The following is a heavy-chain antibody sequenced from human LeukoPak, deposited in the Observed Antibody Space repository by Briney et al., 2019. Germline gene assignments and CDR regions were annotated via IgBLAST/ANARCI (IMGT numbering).Heavy chain of an antibody. CDR1: GFTFSTYA. V-gene: IGHV3-23*01. CDR2: ISGSGGST. Sequence: GGSLRLSCAASGFTFSTYAMSWVRQAPGKGLEWVSAISGSGGSTYYADSVKGRFTISRDNSKNTLYLQMNSLRAEDTAVYYCAKGGRWEPSAHFDYWGQGTLVTVSS. D-gene: IGHD1-26*01. CDR3: AKGGRWEPSAHFDY. J-gene: IGHJ4*02.